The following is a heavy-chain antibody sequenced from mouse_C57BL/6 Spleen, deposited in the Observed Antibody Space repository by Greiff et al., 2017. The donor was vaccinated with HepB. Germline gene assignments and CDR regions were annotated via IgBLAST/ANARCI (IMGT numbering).Heavy chain of an antibody. Sequence: VQLQQSGAELVRPGASVKLSCKASGYTFTDYYINWVKQRPGQGLEWIARIYPGSGNTYYNEKFKGKATLTAEKSSSTAYMQLRSLTSEDSAVYFCAGGSSHWYFDVWGTGTTVTVSS. D-gene: IGHD1-1*01. V-gene: IGHV1-76*01. CDR2: IYPGSGNT. J-gene: IGHJ1*03. CDR1: GYTFTDYY. CDR3: AGGSSHWYFDV.